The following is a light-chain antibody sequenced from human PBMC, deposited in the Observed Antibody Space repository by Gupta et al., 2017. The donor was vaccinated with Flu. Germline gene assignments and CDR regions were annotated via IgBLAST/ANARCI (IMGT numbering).Light chain of an antibody. Sequence: DIQMTQSPSSLSASVGDRVTITCRASQGIENDLGWYQQKAGRAPKRLIYAASTLQSGVPSRFSGSGSGTEFTLTISSLQPEDFATFYCLQHNSFPQTFGQGTKVEIK. V-gene: IGKV1-17*01. J-gene: IGKJ1*01. CDR1: QGIEND. CDR2: AAS. CDR3: LQHNSFPQT.